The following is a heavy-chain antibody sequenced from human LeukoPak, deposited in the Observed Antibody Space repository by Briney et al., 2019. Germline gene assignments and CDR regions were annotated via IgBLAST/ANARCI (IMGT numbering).Heavy chain of an antibody. CDR3: ARGSDSSGYYLYYFDY. J-gene: IGHJ4*02. CDR1: GGSISSSSYY. Sequence: SETLSLTCTVSGGSISSSSYYWSWIRQPPGKGLEWIGEINHSGSTNYNPSLKSRVTISVDTSKNQFSLKLSSVTAADTAVYYCARGSDSSGYYLYYFDYWGQGTLVTVSS. D-gene: IGHD3-22*01. CDR2: INHSGST. V-gene: IGHV4-39*07.